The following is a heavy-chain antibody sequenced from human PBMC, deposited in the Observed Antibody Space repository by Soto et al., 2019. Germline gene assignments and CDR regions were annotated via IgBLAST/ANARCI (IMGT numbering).Heavy chain of an antibody. D-gene: IGHD3-9*01. CDR2: IYYSGST. V-gene: IGHV4-39*01. Sequence: KPSETLSLTCTVSGGSISSSSYYWGWIRQPPGKGLEWIGSIYYSGSTYYNPSLKSRVTISVDTSKNQFSLKLSSVTAADTAVYYCARHWDGHNFAAFDIWGQGTMVTVSS. CDR3: ARHWDGHNFAAFDI. J-gene: IGHJ3*02. CDR1: GGSISSSSYY.